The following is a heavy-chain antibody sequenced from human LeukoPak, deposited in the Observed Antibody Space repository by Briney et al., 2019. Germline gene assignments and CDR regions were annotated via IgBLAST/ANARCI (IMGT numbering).Heavy chain of an antibody. CDR1: GYTFTSYG. Sequence: ASVKVSCKASGYTFTSYGISWVRQAPGQGLEWMGWIGAYNGNTNYAQKLQGRVTMTTDTSTSTAYMELRSLRSDDTAVYYCARAALKRYYYDSSGYYLDYWGQGTLVTVSS. CDR3: ARAALKRYYYDSSGYYLDY. CDR2: IGAYNGNT. D-gene: IGHD3-22*01. V-gene: IGHV1-18*01. J-gene: IGHJ4*02.